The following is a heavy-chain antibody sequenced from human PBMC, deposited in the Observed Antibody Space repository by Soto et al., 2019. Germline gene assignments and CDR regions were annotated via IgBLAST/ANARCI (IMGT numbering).Heavy chain of an antibody. CDR3: ARDRSGDFPTYYYYMDV. D-gene: IGHD2-21*02. V-gene: IGHV1-18*01. CDR1: GYTFTSYG. J-gene: IGHJ6*03. CDR2: ISAYNGNT. Sequence: ASVKVSCKASGYTFTSYGISWVRQAPGQGLEWMGWISAYNGNTNYAQKLQGRVTMTTDTSTSTAYMELRSLRSDDTAVYYCARDRSGDFPTYYYYMDVWGKGTTVTV.